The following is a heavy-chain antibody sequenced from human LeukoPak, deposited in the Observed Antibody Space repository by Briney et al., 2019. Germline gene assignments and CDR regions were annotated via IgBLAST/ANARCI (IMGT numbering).Heavy chain of an antibody. D-gene: IGHD3-3*01. J-gene: IGHJ4*02. CDR3: ARDPPRFADFWSGYLDY. CDR1: GFTVSGNY. CDR2: IYSGGST. Sequence: AGGSLRLSCAASGFTVSGNYMSWVRQAPGKGLERVSVIYSGGSTYYADSVKGRFTISRDNSKNTLYLQMKSLRAEDTAVYYCARDPPRFADFWSGYLDYWGQGTLVTVSS. V-gene: IGHV3-66*01.